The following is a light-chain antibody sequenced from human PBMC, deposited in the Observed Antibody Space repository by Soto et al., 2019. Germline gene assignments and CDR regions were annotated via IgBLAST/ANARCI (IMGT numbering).Light chain of an antibody. V-gene: IGKV3-20*01. CDR3: QQYDSSPLT. Sequence: EIVLTQSPGTLSLSPGERATLSCRASQSVSSSYLAWYQQKPGQAPRLLIYGASSRATGIPDRFSGSGSGTDFTLTINRLEPEDFAVYYCQQYDSSPLTLGGGTKVEIK. CDR2: GAS. CDR1: QSVSSSY. J-gene: IGKJ4*01.